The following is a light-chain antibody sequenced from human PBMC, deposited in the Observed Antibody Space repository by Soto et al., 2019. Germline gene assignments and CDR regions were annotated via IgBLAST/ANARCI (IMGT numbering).Light chain of an antibody. J-gene: IGLJ3*02. Sequence: QSALTQPASVSGSPGQSITIPCTGTSSDIANYNYVSWYQHRPGTAPKLIIFDVNNRPSGVSNRFSGSKSGYTASLTISGLQAEDEADDYCTSQTSYVSRVVFGGGTKLTVL. CDR3: TSQTSYVSRVV. V-gene: IGLV2-14*03. CDR2: DVN. CDR1: SSDIANYNY.